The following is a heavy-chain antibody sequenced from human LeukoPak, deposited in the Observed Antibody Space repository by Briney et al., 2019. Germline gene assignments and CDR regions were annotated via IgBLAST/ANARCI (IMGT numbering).Heavy chain of an antibody. V-gene: IGHV4-38-2*02. Sequence: SETLSLTCSVSGYSISSAYYWGWIRQPPGKGLEWIGSIYHSGRTYYNPSLKSRVTISVDTSKNQFSLKLSSVTAADTAVYYCARGEVNGDYLIYSGMDVWGQGTTVTVSS. CDR3: ARGEVNGDYLIYSGMDV. CDR2: IYHSGRT. J-gene: IGHJ6*02. CDR1: GYSISSAYY. D-gene: IGHD4-17*01.